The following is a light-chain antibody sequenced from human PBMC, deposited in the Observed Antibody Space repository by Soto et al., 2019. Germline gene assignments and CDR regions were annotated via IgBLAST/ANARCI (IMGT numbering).Light chain of an antibody. Sequence: DIPLTQSPSSLSASAGDRVTITCRASPGIANYLAWYQQKQGKXHKLLIYAASALQSGVPSRFSGSGSGTDVTITITSLQPEDVATYYCQKYDSAPPSFGRGTKVDIK. J-gene: IGKJ1*01. CDR3: QKYDSAPPS. V-gene: IGKV1-27*01. CDR1: PGIANY. CDR2: AAS.